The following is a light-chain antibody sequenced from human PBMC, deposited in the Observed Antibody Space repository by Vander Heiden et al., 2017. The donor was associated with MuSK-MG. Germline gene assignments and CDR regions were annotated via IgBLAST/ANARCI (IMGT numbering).Light chain of an antibody. CDR2: WAS. Sequence: DIVMTQSPHSLAVSLGQRATINCKSSQSVLYSSNNKNYLTWYQQKPGQPPKLLIYWASTRESGVPDRCSGSGSGTDFTLTISSLQAEDVAVYYCQQYYSTWTFGQGTKVEIK. J-gene: IGKJ1*01. CDR3: QQYYSTWT. V-gene: IGKV4-1*01. CDR1: QSVLYSSNNKNY.